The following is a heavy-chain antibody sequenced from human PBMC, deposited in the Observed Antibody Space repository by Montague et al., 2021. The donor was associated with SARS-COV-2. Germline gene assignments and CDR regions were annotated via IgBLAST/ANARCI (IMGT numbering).Heavy chain of an antibody. J-gene: IGHJ5*02. CDR1: GGSISSYY. CDR3: ARSVVGGTYRHTRWFDP. D-gene: IGHD3-16*02. CDR2: TYYSGVA. Sequence: SETLSLTCTVSGGSISSYYWTWIRQPPGKGLEYIGYTYYSGVANYNPSLRSRVTISLDTSKNQFSLNLRSVTAADTAVYYCARSVVGGTYRHTRWFDPWGQGTLVTVSS. V-gene: IGHV4-59*13.